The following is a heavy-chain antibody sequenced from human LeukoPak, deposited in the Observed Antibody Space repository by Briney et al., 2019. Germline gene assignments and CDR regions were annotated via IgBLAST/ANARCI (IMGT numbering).Heavy chain of an antibody. Sequence: GGSLRLSCAASGFTVSSNYMSWVRQAPGKGLEWVSVIYSGGSTYYADSVKGRFTISRDNSKNTLYLQMNSLRAEDTAVYYCARDLMYYDFWSGMDVWGKGTTVTVSS. CDR2: IYSGGST. D-gene: IGHD3-3*01. V-gene: IGHV3-66*02. CDR1: GFTVSSNY. J-gene: IGHJ6*03. CDR3: ARDLMYYDFWSGMDV.